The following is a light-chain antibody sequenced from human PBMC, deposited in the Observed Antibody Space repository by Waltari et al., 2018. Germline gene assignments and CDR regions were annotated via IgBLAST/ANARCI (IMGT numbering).Light chain of an antibody. CDR1: SSDVGGYNY. Sequence: QSALTQPASVSGSPGQSITISCTGTSSDVGGYNYVSWYQQHPGKAPKLMIYDVSNRPSGVSKRVSGSKSGNTASLTISGLQAEDEADYYCSSYTSSSTLVFGGGTKLTVL. J-gene: IGLJ3*02. CDR2: DVS. V-gene: IGLV2-14*03. CDR3: SSYTSSSTLV.